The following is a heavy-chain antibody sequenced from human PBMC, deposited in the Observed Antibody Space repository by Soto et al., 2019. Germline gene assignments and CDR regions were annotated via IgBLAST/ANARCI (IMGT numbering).Heavy chain of an antibody. CDR2: ISYDGSNK. V-gene: IGHV3-30*18. CDR3: AKVLGVVVVAAGDDYGMDV. J-gene: IGHJ6*02. CDR1: GFTFSSYG. Sequence: QVQLVESGGGVVQPGRSLRLSCAASGFTFSSYGMHWVRQAPGKGLEWVAVISYDGSNKYYADSVKGRFTISRDNSINTLSSRMNSRIAEDTAVYYCAKVLGVVVVAAGDDYGMDVWGQWTTVTDSS. D-gene: IGHD2-15*01.